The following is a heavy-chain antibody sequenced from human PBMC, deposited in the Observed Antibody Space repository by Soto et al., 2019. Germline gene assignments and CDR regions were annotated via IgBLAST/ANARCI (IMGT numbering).Heavy chain of an antibody. CDR1: GFTFSSYW. V-gene: IGHV3-74*01. CDR2: INTDGSTT. CDR3: ARVGQGFWYFDL. Sequence: EVQLVESGGGLVQPGGSLRLSCAASGFTFSSYWMHSVRQAPGKGLVWVSRINTDGSTTSYADSVKGRFTISRDNAKNTVYLQMNSLTAEDTAVYYCARVGQGFWYFDLWGRATLVTVSS. J-gene: IGHJ2*01.